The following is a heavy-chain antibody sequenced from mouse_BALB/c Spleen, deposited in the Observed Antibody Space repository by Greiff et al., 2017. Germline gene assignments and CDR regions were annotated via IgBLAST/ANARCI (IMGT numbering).Heavy chain of an antibody. D-gene: IGHD2-14*01. V-gene: IGHV7-3*02. J-gene: IGHJ2*01. CDR1: GFTFTDYY. CDR2: IRNKANGYTT. Sequence: EVQLVESGGGLVQPGGSLRLSCATSGFTFTDYYMSWVRQPPGKALEWLGFIRNKANGYTTEYSASVKGRFTISRDNSRRILYLQMNTLRAEESATYYRAREYRHQGSCFDYWGQGTPVTVSA. CDR3: AREYRHQGSCFDY.